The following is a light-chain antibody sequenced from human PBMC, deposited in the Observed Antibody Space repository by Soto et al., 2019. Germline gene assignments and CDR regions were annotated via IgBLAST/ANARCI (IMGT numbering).Light chain of an antibody. CDR1: SXDVGSYNL. J-gene: IGLJ1*01. CDR2: EGS. Sequence: QSVLTQPASVSGSPGQSITISCTGTSXDVGSYNLVSWYRLHPGRAPKLMIYEGSKRPSGVSNRFSGSKSGNTASLTISGLQAEDEADYYCCSYARSSTYVFGTGTKVTVL. V-gene: IGLV2-23*01. CDR3: CSYARSSTYV.